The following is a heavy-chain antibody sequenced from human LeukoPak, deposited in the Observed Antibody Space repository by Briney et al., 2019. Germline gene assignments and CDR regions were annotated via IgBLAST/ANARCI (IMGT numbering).Heavy chain of an antibody. CDR1: GFTFSSYG. Sequence: GGSLRLSCAASGFTFSSYGMHWVRQAPGKGLEWVAFIRYDGSNNYYADSVKGRFTISRDNSKNTLYLQMNSLRAEDTAVYYCARAAPYSEAFDIWGQGTMVTVSS. CDR3: ARAAPYSEAFDI. CDR2: IRYDGSNN. V-gene: IGHV3-30*02. D-gene: IGHD3-16*01. J-gene: IGHJ3*02.